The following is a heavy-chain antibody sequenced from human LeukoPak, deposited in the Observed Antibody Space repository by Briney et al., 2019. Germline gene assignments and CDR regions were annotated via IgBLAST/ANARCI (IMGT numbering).Heavy chain of an antibody. D-gene: IGHD2/OR15-2a*01. CDR2: IYHSGST. CDR3: VTQILLCHYF. CDR1: GDSISSYY. V-gene: IGHV4-59*04. J-gene: IGHJ4*02. Sequence: SETLSLTCTVSGDSISSYYWSWIRQPPGKGLEWIGSIYHSGSTYYNPSLKSRVTISVDTSKNQFSLKLRSVTAADTAVYYCVTQILLCHYFWGQGTLVTVSS.